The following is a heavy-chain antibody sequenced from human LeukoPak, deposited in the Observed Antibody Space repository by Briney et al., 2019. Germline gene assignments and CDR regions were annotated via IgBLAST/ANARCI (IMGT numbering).Heavy chain of an antibody. V-gene: IGHV3-72*01. D-gene: IGHD6-19*01. J-gene: IGHJ4*02. CDR2: IRKRPNSYTT. Sequence: PGGSLRLSCAASGFSFSNAWMSWVRQAPGKGLEWVGHIRKRPNSYTTEYAASVQGRFAISRDDSKNSLYLQMNSLKTEDTAVYYCARVSTTVAGSDYLDYWGQGTQVTISS. CDR1: GFSFSNAW. CDR3: ARVSTTVAGSDYLDY.